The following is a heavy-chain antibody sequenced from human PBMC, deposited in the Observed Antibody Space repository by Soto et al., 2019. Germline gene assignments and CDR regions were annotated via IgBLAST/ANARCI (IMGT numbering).Heavy chain of an antibody. CDR1: GFNFSDYV. V-gene: IGHV3-30-3*01. CDR2: ISFDGSNE. Sequence: QVQMVESGGGVVQPGRSLRLSCAASGFNFSDYVVHWLRQSPGRGLEWMALISFDGSNEYYADFVKGRFTISRDNSKNMVYLQVKSLRADDSAVYFCAREGYYDSRGYPYGIDVWGQGTTVSVSS. CDR3: AREGYYDSRGYPYGIDV. D-gene: IGHD3-22*01. J-gene: IGHJ6*02.